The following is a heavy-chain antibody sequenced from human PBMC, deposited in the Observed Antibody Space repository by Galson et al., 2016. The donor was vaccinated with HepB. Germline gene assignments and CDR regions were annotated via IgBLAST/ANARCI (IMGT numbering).Heavy chain of an antibody. Sequence: SLRLSCAASGFTFSYYGMHWVRQAPGKGLEWVSIISYDGSKIFYADSVKGRFTISRDNSRNTLYLQMKSLRVEDTATYYCAKAVVGSGSNWFDPWGLGTLVTVSS. CDR1: GFTFSYYG. J-gene: IGHJ5*02. CDR3: AKAVVGSGSNWFDP. D-gene: IGHD2-2*01. V-gene: IGHV3-30*18. CDR2: ISYDGSKI.